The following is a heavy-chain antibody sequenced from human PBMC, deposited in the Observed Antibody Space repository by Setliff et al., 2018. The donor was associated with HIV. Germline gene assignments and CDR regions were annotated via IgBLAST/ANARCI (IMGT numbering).Heavy chain of an antibody. V-gene: IGHV1-46*01. CDR3: AGSILTGYYTFGADY. CDR1: GYTFTSYY. Sequence: ASVKVSCKASGYTFTSYYMHWVRQAHGQGLEWMGIINPSGGSTSYAQKFQGRVTMTSDTSTSTVYMQLSSLRSEYTALYYCAGSILTGYYTFGADYWGQGTLVSVSA. CDR2: INPSGGST. D-gene: IGHD3-9*01. J-gene: IGHJ4*02.